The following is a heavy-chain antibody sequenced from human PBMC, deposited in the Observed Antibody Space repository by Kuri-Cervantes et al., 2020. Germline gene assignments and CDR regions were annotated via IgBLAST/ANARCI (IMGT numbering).Heavy chain of an antibody. CDR2: IYYSSST. CDR3: ARASPCGDYVGY. D-gene: IGHD4-17*01. Sequence: GSLRLSCTVSGYSISSGYYWGWIRQPPGKGLEWIGSIYYSSSTYYNPSLKSRVTISVDTSKNQFSLKLSSVTAADTAVYYCARASPCGDYVGYWGQGTLVTVSS. V-gene: IGHV4-38-2*02. J-gene: IGHJ4*02. CDR1: GYSISSGYY.